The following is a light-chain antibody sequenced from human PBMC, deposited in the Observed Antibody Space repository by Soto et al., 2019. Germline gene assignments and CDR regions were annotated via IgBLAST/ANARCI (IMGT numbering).Light chain of an antibody. CDR2: AAS. V-gene: IGKV1-39*01. Sequence: DIQMTQSPSSLSASVGDRVTITCRASQSISSYLNWYQQTTGKAPKILIYAASSLQSGVPSRFSGSGSGTDFTLTISSLQPEDFETYYCQQSYSNPQTFGQGTKVDIK. CDR1: QSISSY. J-gene: IGKJ1*01. CDR3: QQSYSNPQT.